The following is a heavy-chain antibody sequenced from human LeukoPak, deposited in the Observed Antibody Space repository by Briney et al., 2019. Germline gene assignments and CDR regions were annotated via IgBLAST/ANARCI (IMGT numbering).Heavy chain of an antibody. CDR3: ARDYGDYFRWFDP. V-gene: IGHV4-31*03. Sequence: SEPLSLTCTVSGDSITSGGYHWTWIRQHSGKGLERIGYISNSGSTYYTPSLKSRVNISMDTSKNQFSLTLTSVTAADTAVYYCARDYGDYFRWFDPWGQGTLVTVSS. D-gene: IGHD4-17*01. CDR1: GDSITSGGYH. CDR2: ISNSGST. J-gene: IGHJ5*02.